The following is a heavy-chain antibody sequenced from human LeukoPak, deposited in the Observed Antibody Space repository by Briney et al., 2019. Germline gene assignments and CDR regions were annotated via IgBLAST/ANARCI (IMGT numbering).Heavy chain of an antibody. CDR1: GFTFSSYA. Sequence: GGSLRLSCAASGFTFSSYAMSWVRQAPGKGLEWASAISGSGGSTDYADSVKGRFTISRDNSKNTLHLQMNTLGAEDTAVYYCAKSRGSGWYTVFDYWGQGTLVTVSS. D-gene: IGHD6-19*01. CDR2: ISGSGGST. J-gene: IGHJ4*02. V-gene: IGHV3-23*01. CDR3: AKSRGSGWYTVFDY.